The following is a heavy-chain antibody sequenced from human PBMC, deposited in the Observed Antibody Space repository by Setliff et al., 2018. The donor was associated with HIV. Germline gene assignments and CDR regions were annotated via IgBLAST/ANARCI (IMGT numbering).Heavy chain of an antibody. Sequence: PSETLSLTCAVSGASIRSGVYYWSWIRQPAGKGPEWIGQISHTGSTTYNSSLKSRVTMSVDSSRNQFSLTLTSMSVPDTAVYFCARSQRLPGLQPPYWYFDLWGRGTLVTVSS. CDR2: ISHTGST. CDR3: ARSQRLPGLQPPYWYFDL. D-gene: IGHD6-25*01. V-gene: IGHV4-61*10. J-gene: IGHJ2*01. CDR1: GASIRSGVYY.